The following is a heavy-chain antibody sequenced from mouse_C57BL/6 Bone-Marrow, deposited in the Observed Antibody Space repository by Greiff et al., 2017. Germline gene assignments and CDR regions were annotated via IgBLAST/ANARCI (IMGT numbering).Heavy chain of an antibody. J-gene: IGHJ4*01. V-gene: IGHV1-50*01. CDR2: IDPSDSYT. CDR3: AREKGFYYGYDGYAMDY. Sequence: QVQLQQPGAELVKPGASVKLSCKASGYTFTSYWMQWVKQRPGQGLEWVGEIDPSDSYTNSNQKFKGKATLTVDTSSSTAYMQLSSLTSEDSAVYYCAREKGFYYGYDGYAMDYWGQGTSVTVSS. CDR1: GYTFTSYW. D-gene: IGHD2-2*01.